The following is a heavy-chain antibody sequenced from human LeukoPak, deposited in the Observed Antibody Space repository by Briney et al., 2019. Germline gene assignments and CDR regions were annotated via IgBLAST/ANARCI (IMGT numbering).Heavy chain of an antibody. Sequence: GGSLRLSCAASGFSFSSYAVTWVRQAPGKGLEWVSAISGSGGSTFYADSVKGRFTLSRDNSKNTLYLQMNSLRAEDTAVYYCAKGRITMIVDDWYFDLWGRGTLVTVSS. CDR2: ISGSGGST. J-gene: IGHJ2*01. CDR1: GFSFSSYA. CDR3: AKGRITMIVDDWYFDL. D-gene: IGHD3-22*01. V-gene: IGHV3-23*01.